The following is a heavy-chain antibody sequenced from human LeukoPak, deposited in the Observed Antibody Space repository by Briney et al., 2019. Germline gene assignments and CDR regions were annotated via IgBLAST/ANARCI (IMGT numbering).Heavy chain of an antibody. CDR1: GFTFSSYA. CDR3: ATAPTEDGDGSSPGY. V-gene: IGHV3-23*01. CDR2: ISGSGGST. Sequence: PAGSLRLSCAASGFTFSSYAMSWVRQAPGKGLEWVSAISGSGGSTYYADSVKGRFTVSRDNAKNSLFLQMNSLRAEDTAVYYCATAPTEDGDGSSPGYWGQGTLVTVSS. J-gene: IGHJ4*02. D-gene: IGHD4-17*01.